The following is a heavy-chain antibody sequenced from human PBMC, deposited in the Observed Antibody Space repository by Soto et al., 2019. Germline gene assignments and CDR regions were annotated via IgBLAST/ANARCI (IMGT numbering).Heavy chain of an antibody. CDR1: GYSFSNFY. CDR3: ARYAVPIAGRRKYSEY. J-gene: IGHJ4*02. CDR2: INPGRGLT. D-gene: IGHD2-15*01. V-gene: IGHV1-46*01. Sequence: SVKVSCKASGYSFSNFYIHWVRQAPGQGLEWIGVINPGRGLTTYAQSFQDRVTLTSDTSTSTVYMDLNSLRSEDTAIYDCARYAVPIAGRRKYSEYWGPGSHHTVSS.